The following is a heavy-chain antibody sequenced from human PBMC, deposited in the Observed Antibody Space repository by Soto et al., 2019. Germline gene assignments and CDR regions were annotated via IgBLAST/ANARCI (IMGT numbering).Heavy chain of an antibody. CDR1: GYTFASYG. J-gene: IGHJ6*02. D-gene: IGHD3-22*01. Sequence: QVQLVQSGAEVKKPGASVKVSCKASGYTFASYGINWVRQAPGQGLEWLGWISPYDGYTHYAQILQGRVSMTTDTSTKTAYMELRSLRSDDTAMYYCARGGHYDSSGARNYYFYGMNVWGQGTTVTVSS. V-gene: IGHV1-18*01. CDR2: ISPYDGYT. CDR3: ARGGHYDSSGARNYYFYGMNV.